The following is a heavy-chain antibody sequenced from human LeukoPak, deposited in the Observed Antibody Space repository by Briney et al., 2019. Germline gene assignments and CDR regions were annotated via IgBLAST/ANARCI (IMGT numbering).Heavy chain of an antibody. CDR1: GYTFTSYG. Sequence: ASVKVSCKASGYTFTSYGISWVRQAPGQGLEWMGWISAYNGNTNYAQKLQGRVTMTTDTSTSTAYMELRSLRSDDTAVYYCARVGTFPSNRDWLCDYWGQGTLVTVSS. V-gene: IGHV1-18*01. D-gene: IGHD3-9*01. CDR2: ISAYNGNT. J-gene: IGHJ4*02. CDR3: ARVGTFPSNRDWLCDY.